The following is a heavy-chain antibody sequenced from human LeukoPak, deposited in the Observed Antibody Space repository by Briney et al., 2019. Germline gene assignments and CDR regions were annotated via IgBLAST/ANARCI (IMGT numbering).Heavy chain of an antibody. CDR3: ARDGYFDWHYYYYMDV. CDR2: IKQDGSEK. CDR1: GFTFSSYW. J-gene: IGHJ6*03. D-gene: IGHD3-9*01. Sequence: GGSLRLSCAASGFTFSSYWMSWVRQAPGKGLEWVANIKQDGSEKYYVDSVKGRFTISRDNAKNSLYLQMNSLRAEDTAVYYCARDGYFDWHYYYYMDVWGKGTTVTISS. V-gene: IGHV3-7*01.